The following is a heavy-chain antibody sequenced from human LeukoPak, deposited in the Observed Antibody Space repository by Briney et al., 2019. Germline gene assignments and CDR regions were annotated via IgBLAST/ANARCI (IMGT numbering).Heavy chain of an antibody. CDR2: ISGYNGNT. CDR3: AREGLWFGDPEDYMDV. CDR1: VYTFTSYG. V-gene: IGHV1-18*01. D-gene: IGHD3-10*01. J-gene: IGHJ6*03. Sequence: ASVKVSCKASVYTFTSYGMSWVRQAPGQGLEWMGWISGYNGNTNYAQKLQGRVRMTTDTSTSTVYMELRSLRSDDTAVYYCAREGLWFGDPEDYMDVWGKGTTVTVSS.